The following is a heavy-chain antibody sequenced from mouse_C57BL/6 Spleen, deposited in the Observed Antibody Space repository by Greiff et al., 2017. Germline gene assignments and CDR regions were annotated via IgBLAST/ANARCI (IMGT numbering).Heavy chain of an antibody. CDR3: ARFDGYYGKNFDD. Sequence: QVQLQQSGAELARPGASVKLSCKASGYTFTSYGISWVKQRTGQGLEWIGEIYPRSGNTYYNEKFKGKATLTANKSSSTAYMALRSLTSEDSAVYFCARFDGYYGKNFDDWGQGTTLTVSS. V-gene: IGHV1-81*01. J-gene: IGHJ2*01. CDR2: IYPRSGNT. CDR1: GYTFTSYG. D-gene: IGHD2-3*01.